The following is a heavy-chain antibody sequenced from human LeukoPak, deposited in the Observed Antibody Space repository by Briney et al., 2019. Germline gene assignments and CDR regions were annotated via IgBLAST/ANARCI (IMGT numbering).Heavy chain of an antibody. J-gene: IGHJ4*02. CDR3: ASDHYDYVWGSYRLTYFDY. CDR2: IIPIFGTA. Sequence: SVKVSCKASGGTFISYAISWVRQAPGQGLEWMGRIIPIFGTANYAQKFQGRVTITTDESTSTAYMELSSLRSEDTTVYYCASDHYDYVWGSYRLTYFDYWGPGTLVTVSS. CDR1: GGTFISYA. V-gene: IGHV1-69*05. D-gene: IGHD3-16*02.